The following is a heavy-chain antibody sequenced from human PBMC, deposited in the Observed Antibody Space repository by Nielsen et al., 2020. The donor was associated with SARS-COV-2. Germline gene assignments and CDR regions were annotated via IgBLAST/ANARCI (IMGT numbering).Heavy chain of an antibody. CDR2: INPSGGST. CDR1: GGTFSSYA. V-gene: IGHV1-46*01. Sequence: ASVKVSCKASGGTFSSYAISWVRQAPGQGLEWMGIINPSGGSTSYAQKFQGRVTMTRDTSTSTVYMELSSLRSEDTAVYYCARAHYRLGYSSSSVSYFDYWGQGTLVTVSS. D-gene: IGHD6-6*01. CDR3: ARAHYRLGYSSSSVSYFDY. J-gene: IGHJ4*02.